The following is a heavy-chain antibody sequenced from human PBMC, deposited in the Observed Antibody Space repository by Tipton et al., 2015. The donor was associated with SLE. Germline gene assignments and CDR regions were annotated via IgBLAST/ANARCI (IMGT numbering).Heavy chain of an antibody. CDR1: GGSISSYS. D-gene: IGHD3-3*01. CDR2: IHYRGLT. Sequence: TLSLTCTVSGGSISSYSWTWIRQHPGKGLEWIGHIHYRGLTYYNPSLKSRLSISADTSKNQFSLKLSSVTAADTAVYYCARGGRFLEWFYSIWGQGTMVTVSS. J-gene: IGHJ3*02. CDR3: ARGGRFLEWFYSI. V-gene: IGHV4-31*03.